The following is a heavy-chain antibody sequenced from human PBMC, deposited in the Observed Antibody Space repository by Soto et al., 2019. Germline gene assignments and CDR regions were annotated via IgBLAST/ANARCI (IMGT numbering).Heavy chain of an antibody. J-gene: IGHJ4*02. D-gene: IGHD1-26*01. V-gene: IGHV4-61*01. CDR3: ARGGRSVGATIAY. CDR1: GGSVSSGSYY. Sequence: SETLSLTCTVSGGSVSSGSYYWSWIRQPPGKGLEWIGYIYYSGSTNYNPSLKSRVTISVDTSKNQFSLKLSSVTAADTAVYYCARGGRSVGATIAYWGQGTLVTVSS. CDR2: IYYSGST.